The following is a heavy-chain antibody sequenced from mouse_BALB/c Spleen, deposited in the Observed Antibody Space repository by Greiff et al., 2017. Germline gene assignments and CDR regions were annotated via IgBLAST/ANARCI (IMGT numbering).Heavy chain of an antibody. CDR2: IWTGGGT. V-gene: IGHV2-9-2*01. J-gene: IGHJ4*01. Sequence: QVQLKESGPGLVAPSQSLSITCTVSGFSLTSYDISWIRQPPGKGLEWLGVIWTGGGTNYNSAFMSRLSISKDNSKSQVFLKMNSLQTDDTAIYYCVREGLRRGYAMDYWGQGTSVTVSS. CDR1: GFSLTSYD. D-gene: IGHD2-4*01. CDR3: VREGLRRGYAMDY.